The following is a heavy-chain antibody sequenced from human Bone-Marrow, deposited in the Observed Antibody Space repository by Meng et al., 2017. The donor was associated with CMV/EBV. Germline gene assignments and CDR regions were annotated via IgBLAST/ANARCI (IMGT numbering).Heavy chain of an antibody. Sequence: SETLSLTCAVYGGSFSGYYWSWIRQPPGKGLEWIGEINHSGSTNYNPSLKSRVTISVDTSKNQFSLKLSSVTAADTAVYYCARVGNDFWSGRWFDPWGQGNLVTGYS. J-gene: IGHJ5*02. CDR3: ARVGNDFWSGRWFDP. V-gene: IGHV4-34*01. D-gene: IGHD3-3*01. CDR1: GGSFSGYY. CDR2: INHSGST.